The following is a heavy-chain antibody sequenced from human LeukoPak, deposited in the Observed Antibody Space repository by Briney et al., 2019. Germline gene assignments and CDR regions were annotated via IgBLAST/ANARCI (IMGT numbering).Heavy chain of an antibody. J-gene: IGHJ4*02. Sequence: PGDSLRLSCAASGFDFNSYSIMWVRQTPGRGLAWVCSISGRDAPTYFADSVKGRFTISRDSPKRSVTLHMNGPPADDTDVSFCARGRTGAAAETCWGQGTLVTVSS. CDR2: ISGRDAPT. D-gene: IGHD6-13*01. CDR1: GFDFNSYS. CDR3: ARGRTGAAAETC. V-gene: IGHV3-23*01.